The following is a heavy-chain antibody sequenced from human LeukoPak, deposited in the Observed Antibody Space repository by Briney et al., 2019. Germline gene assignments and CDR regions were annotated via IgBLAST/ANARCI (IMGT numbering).Heavy chain of an antibody. V-gene: IGHV4-30-4*01. CDR3: ARGLGSSWYGD. CDR2: IYYSGST. J-gene: IGHJ4*02. Sequence: SETLSLTCTVSGGSISSGDYYWTWIRQPPGKGLEWIGFIYYSGSTYYNPSLKSRLTISVDTSKNQFSLRLSSVTAADTAVYYCARGLGSSWYGDWGQGTLVTVSS. D-gene: IGHD6-13*01. CDR1: GGSISSGDYY.